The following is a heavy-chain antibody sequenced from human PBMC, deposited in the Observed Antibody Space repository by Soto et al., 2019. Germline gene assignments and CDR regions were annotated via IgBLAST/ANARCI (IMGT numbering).Heavy chain of an antibody. V-gene: IGHV3-23*01. Sequence: GGSLRLSCAASGFTFSSYAMSWVRQAPGKGLEWVSAISGSGGSTYYADSVKGRFTISRDNSKNRLYVQMNSLRAEDTAVCYCARQGAGPRGNILRVPDYWGQGTLVTVSS. CDR3: ARQGAGPRGNILRVPDY. J-gene: IGHJ4*02. CDR2: ISGSGGST. CDR1: GFTFSSYA. D-gene: IGHD3-10*01.